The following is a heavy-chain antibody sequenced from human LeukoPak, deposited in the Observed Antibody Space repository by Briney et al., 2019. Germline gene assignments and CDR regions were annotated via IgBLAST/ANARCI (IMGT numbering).Heavy chain of an antibody. CDR3: AGLHYYDSSGYYYADY. CDR1: GFPFSSYS. CDR2: ISSSSSYI. V-gene: IGHV3-21*01. D-gene: IGHD3-22*01. J-gene: IGHJ4*02. Sequence: GGSLRLSCAASGFPFSSYSMNWVRQAPGKGLEWVSSISSSSSYIYYADSVKGRFTISRDNAKNSLYLQMNSLRAEDTAVYYCAGLHYYDSSGYYYADYWGQGTLVTVSS.